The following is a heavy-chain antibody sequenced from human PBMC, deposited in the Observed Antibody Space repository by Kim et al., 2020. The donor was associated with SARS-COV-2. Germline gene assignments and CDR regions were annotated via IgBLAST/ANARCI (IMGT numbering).Heavy chain of an antibody. CDR2: INPNSGGT. J-gene: IGHJ3*02. CDR3: ARGLDYCSSTSCPETHDAFDI. Sequence: ASVKVSCKASGYTFTGYYMHWVRQAPGQGLEWMGWINPNSGGTNYAQKFQGRVTMTRDTSISTAYMELSRLRSDDTAVYYCARGLDYCSSTSCPETHDAFDIWGQGTMVTVSS. V-gene: IGHV1-2*02. CDR1: GYTFTGYY. D-gene: IGHD2-2*01.